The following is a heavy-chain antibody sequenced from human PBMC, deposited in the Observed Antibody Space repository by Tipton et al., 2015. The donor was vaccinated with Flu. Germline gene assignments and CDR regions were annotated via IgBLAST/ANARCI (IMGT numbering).Heavy chain of an antibody. V-gene: IGHV3-33*08. Sequence: SLRLSCAASGFTFGSYGMHWVRQAPGKGLEWVANLWFDGSNKYYVDSVKGRFTISRDNSKNTLFLQMNSLRAEDTAVYYCARETGEFYFDYWSQGTLVTVSS. D-gene: IGHD3-9*01. J-gene: IGHJ4*02. CDR3: ARETGEFYFDY. CDR2: LWFDGSNK. CDR1: GFTFGSYG.